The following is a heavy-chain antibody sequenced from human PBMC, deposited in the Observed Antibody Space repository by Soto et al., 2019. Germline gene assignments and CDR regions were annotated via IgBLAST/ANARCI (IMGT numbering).Heavy chain of an antibody. CDR1: GFTFSVYG. CDR3: AKVGGKDCTNGVCYFAS. CDR2: IAYDGTYK. D-gene: IGHD2-8*01. Sequence: QVQLVESGGGVVQPGRSLRLSCVASGFTFSVYGMHWVRQAPGKGLEWVAGIAYDGTYKYYGDSVKGRFTISRDNSKNTVYLQMNSLRAEDTSVYYSAKVGGKDCTNGVCYFASWGQGTLVTVSA. J-gene: IGHJ5*02. V-gene: IGHV3-30*18.